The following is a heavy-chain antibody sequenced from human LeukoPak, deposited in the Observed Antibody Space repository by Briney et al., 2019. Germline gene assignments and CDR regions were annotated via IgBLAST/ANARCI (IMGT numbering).Heavy chain of an antibody. CDR3: AKEGPNYYDSSGYPGAHFDY. Sequence: GGSLRLSCAASGFTFSSYAMSWVRQAPGKGLEWVSAISGSGGSTYYADSVKGRFTISRDNSKNTLYLQMNSLRAEDTAVYYCAKEGPNYYDSSGYPGAHFDYRGQGTLVTVSS. V-gene: IGHV3-23*01. J-gene: IGHJ4*02. CDR1: GFTFSSYA. CDR2: ISGSGGST. D-gene: IGHD3-22*01.